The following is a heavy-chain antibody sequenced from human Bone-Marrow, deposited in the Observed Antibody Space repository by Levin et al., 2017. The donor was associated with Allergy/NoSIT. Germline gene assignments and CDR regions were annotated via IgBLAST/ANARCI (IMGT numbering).Heavy chain of an antibody. V-gene: IGHV3-53*01. D-gene: IGHD6-19*01. CDR1: GFTVSSNY. Sequence: GGSLRLSCAASGFTVSSNYMSWVRQAPGKGLEWVSIIYDDGRIYYADSVKGRFTISRDNSKNTLYLQMNSLRAEDTAVYYCARGGHSSGWRFLDYWGQGTLVTVSS. J-gene: IGHJ4*02. CDR3: ARGGHSSGWRFLDY. CDR2: IYDDGRI.